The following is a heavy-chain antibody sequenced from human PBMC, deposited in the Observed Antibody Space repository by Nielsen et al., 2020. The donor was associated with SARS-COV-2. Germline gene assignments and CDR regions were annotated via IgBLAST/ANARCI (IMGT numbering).Heavy chain of an antibody. CDR3: VRVELLLEGVHWFDP. CDR2: IYNSGST. J-gene: IGHJ5*02. V-gene: IGHV4-30-4*08. Sequence: SETLSLTCTVSGGSISSGGYYWSRIRQPPGKGLEWIGYIYNSGSTSYNPSLKSRLTISVDTSKNQFSLKLSSVTAADTAVYYCVRVELLLEGVHWFDPWGQGTLVTVSS. CDR1: GGSISSGGYY. D-gene: IGHD1-26*01.